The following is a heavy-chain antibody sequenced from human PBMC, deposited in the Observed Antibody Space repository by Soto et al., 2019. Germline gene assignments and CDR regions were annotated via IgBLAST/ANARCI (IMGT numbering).Heavy chain of an antibody. J-gene: IGHJ4*02. V-gene: IGHV4-34*01. CDR3: ARCGPAASGSYIFDS. D-gene: IGHD6-13*01. CDR1: GGSFSGYY. CDR2: VNHRGST. Sequence: QVQLQQWGAGLLKPSETLSLTCAVYGGSFSGYYWTWIRQPPGKGLEWIGEVNHRGSTNYNPSLKSRVTISVDTSKNQISLELRSVTAADTAVYYCARCGPAASGSYIFDSWGQGTLVTVSS.